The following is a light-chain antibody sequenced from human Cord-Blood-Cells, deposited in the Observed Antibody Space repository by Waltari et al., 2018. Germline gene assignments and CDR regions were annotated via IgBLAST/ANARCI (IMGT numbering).Light chain of an antibody. CDR3: CSYAGSYYYV. CDR2: DVS. Sequence: QSALTQPRSVSGSPGQSVTISCTGTRSDVGGYNYVSWYQQHPGKAPKLTIYDVSKRPAGVHDGFSGSKSCNTASLTISGLQAEDEADYDCCSYAGSYYYVFGTGTKVTVL. V-gene: IGLV2-11*01. CDR1: RSDVGGYNY. J-gene: IGLJ1*01.